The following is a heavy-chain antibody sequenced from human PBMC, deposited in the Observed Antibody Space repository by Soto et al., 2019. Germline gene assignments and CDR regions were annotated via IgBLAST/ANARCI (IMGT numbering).Heavy chain of an antibody. Sequence: QLQLQEAGSGLVKPSQTLSLTCAVSGGSISSGGYSWNWIRQPPGKGLEWIGYIYPSGSTFSHPPRQSRGTISVDKSKNQFSLNLSSVPAADTAVYYCARALLAGNWFDPWGQGTLVT. V-gene: IGHV4-30-2*01. J-gene: IGHJ5*02. D-gene: IGHD2-15*01. CDR1: GGSISSGGYS. CDR2: IYPSGST. CDR3: ARALLAGNWFDP.